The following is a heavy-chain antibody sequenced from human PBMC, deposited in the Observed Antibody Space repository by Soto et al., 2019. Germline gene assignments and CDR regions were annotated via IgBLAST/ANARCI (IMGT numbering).Heavy chain of an antibody. J-gene: IGHJ4*02. V-gene: IGHV4-4*02. D-gene: IGHD5-12*01. Sequence: QVQLQESGPGLVKPSGTLSLTCAVSGGSISSSNWWSWVRQPPGKGLEWIREIYHSGSTNYNPSLKRRVTISVDKSKNQFSLKRSAVTAADTAVYYCARDFGYGGYGDYWGQGTLVTVSS. CDR3: ARDFGYGGYGDY. CDR1: GGSISSSNW. CDR2: IYHSGST.